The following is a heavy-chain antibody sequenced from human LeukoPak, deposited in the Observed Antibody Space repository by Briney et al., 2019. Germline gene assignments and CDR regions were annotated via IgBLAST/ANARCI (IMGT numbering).Heavy chain of an antibody. CDR3: AIEGALTVIKDAFVI. CDR1: GFTFSSYE. J-gene: IGHJ3*02. D-gene: IGHD3-16*01. Sequence: RGSLRLSCAASGFTFSSYELNWVCQAPRMGLEWVSYISSSGSTISYAESVKHRFTIYRDNAKNSLYLQMNSLRAEDTAVYYWAIEGALTVIKDAFVIWGQGTMVTVSS. V-gene: IGHV3-48*03. CDR2: ISSSGSTI.